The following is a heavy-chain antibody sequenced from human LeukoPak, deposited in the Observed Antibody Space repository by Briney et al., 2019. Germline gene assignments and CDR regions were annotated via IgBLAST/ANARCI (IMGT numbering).Heavy chain of an antibody. CDR1: GYSFTDYW. V-gene: IGHV5-51*01. J-gene: IGHJ4*02. D-gene: IGHD3-22*01. CDR2: VYPRDSDT. CDR3: TRPDSTGFYTD. Sequence: GESLKISCKGSGYSFTDYWIAWVRQVPGKGLEWMAIVYPRDSDTRYSPSFQGQVTVSADKSISTAYLQWSGLKASDTAIYYCTRPDSTGFYTDWGQGTLVTVSS.